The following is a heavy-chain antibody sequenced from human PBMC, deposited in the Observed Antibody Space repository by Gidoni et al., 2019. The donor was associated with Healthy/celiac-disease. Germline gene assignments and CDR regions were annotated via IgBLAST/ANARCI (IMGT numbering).Heavy chain of an antibody. V-gene: IGHV3-30-3*01. J-gene: IGHJ3*02. CDR3: ARDQYYDFWSGYYTAFDI. CDR2: ISYDGSNK. CDR1: GFTFSSYA. Sequence: QVQLVESGGGVVQPGRSLSLSCAASGFTFSSYAMHWVRQAPGKGLEWVAVISYDGSNKYYADSVKGRFTISRDNSKNTLYLQMNSLRAEDTAVYYCARDQYYDFWSGYYTAFDIWGQGTMVTVSS. D-gene: IGHD3-3*01.